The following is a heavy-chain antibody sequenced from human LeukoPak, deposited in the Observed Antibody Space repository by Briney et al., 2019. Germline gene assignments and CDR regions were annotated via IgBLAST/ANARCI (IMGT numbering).Heavy chain of an antibody. CDR2: IYTSGST. D-gene: IGHD6-13*01. J-gene: IGHJ6*03. CDR1: GGSISSYY. CDR3: ARDWGIAAVTPMDV. V-gene: IGHV4-4*07. Sequence: SETLSLTCTVSGGSISSYYWSWIRQPAGKGLEWIGRIYTSGSTNYNPSPKSRVTMSVDTSKNQFSLKLNSVTAADTAVYYCARDWGIAAVTPMDVWGKGTTVTVSS.